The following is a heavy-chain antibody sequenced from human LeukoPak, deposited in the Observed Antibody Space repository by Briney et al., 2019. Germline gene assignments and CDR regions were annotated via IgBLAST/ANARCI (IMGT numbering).Heavy chain of an antibody. D-gene: IGHD3-10*01. Sequence: GGSLRLSCAASGFTFSSYWMSWVRQAPGKGLEWVANIKQDGSEKYYVDSVKGRSTISRDNAKNSLYPQMNSLRAEDTAVYYCARVSYYPYYYYYYGMDVWGKGTTVTVPS. CDR2: IKQDGSEK. CDR1: GFTFSSYW. V-gene: IGHV3-7*03. J-gene: IGHJ6*04. CDR3: ARVSYYPYYYYYYGMDV.